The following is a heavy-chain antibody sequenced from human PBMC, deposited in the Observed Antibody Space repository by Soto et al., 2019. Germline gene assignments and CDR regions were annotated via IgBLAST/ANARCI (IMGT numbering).Heavy chain of an antibody. V-gene: IGHV4-39*07. CDR3: ARRKEGKDCSSTSCRGFYYYYYMDV. D-gene: IGHD2-2*01. Sequence: PSETLSLTCTVSGGSISSSSHYWGWIRQSPGKRLEWIGSTYYSGSTNYNPSIKSRVTISVDTAKNQFSLKLSSVTAADTAVYYCARRKEGKDCSSTSCRGFYYYYYMDVWGKGTTVTVSS. J-gene: IGHJ6*03. CDR1: GGSISSSSHY. CDR2: TYYSGST.